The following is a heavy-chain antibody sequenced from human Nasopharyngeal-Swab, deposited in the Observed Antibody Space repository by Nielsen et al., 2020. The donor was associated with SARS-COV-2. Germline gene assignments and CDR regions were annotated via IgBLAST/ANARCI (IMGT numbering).Heavy chain of an antibody. D-gene: IGHD6-19*01. CDR2: ISGSGGST. CDR3: VKDRAVAVTSLPNSCFCLDV. J-gene: IGHJ4*01. Sequence: GESLKISCAASGFSFSNFPMNWVRQAPGKGLEWVSSISGSGGSTYYADSVKGRFTISRDNSENTLVLQMNSLRAEDTAVYYCVKDRAVAVTSLPNSCFCLDVWGRGTLVTVSS. CDR1: GFSFSNFP. V-gene: IGHV3-23*01.